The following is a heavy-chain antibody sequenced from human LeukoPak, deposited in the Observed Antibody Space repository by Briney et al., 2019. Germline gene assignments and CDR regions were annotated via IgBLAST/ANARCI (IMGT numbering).Heavy chain of an antibody. CDR1: GFTVSSYW. J-gene: IGHJ4*02. Sequence: GGSLRLSCAASGFTVSSYWMSWVRQAPGKGLEWVANIKRDGSEKYYVDSVKGRFTISRDNAKNSLYLQMNSLRAEDTAVYYCAREPTYYYDSSGYYPYFDYWGQGTLVTVSS. V-gene: IGHV3-7*01. D-gene: IGHD3-22*01. CDR2: IKRDGSEK. CDR3: AREPTYYYDSSGYYPYFDY.